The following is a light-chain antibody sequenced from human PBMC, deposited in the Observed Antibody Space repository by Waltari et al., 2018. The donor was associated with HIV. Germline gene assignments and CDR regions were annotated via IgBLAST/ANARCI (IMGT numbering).Light chain of an antibody. J-gene: IGKJ1*01. CDR3: HEYDSWSHWT. CDR2: GAS. V-gene: IGKV3-15*01. CDR1: QRVNYK. Sequence: VMTQSPANVSMSTGDTDTPSCRASQRVNYKLAWYQQRPGQAARLLIYGASTRGNGVSSMLLGSGSGTEFLLTIYSVQLDELGMYWCHEYDSWSHWTFGQGTKVKIK.